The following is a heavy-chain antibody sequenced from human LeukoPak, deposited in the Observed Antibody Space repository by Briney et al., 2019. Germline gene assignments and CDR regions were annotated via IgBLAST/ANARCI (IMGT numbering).Heavy chain of an antibody. J-gene: IGHJ5*02. CDR3: AKVKVVAATYNWFDP. CDR1: GFTFSSYA. Sequence: GGSLRLSCAASGFTFSSYAMSWVRQAPGKGLEWVSAISGSGGSTYYADSVKGRFTISGDNSKNTLYLQMNSLRAEDTAVYYCAKVKVVAATYNWFDPWGQGTLATVSS. D-gene: IGHD2-15*01. CDR2: ISGSGGST. V-gene: IGHV3-23*01.